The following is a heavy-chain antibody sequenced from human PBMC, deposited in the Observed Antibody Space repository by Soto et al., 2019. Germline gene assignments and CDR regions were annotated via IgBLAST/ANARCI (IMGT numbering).Heavy chain of an antibody. CDR1: GGSFSAYY. CDR2: INSSGST. J-gene: IGHJ3*02. V-gene: IGHV4-34*01. Sequence: SETLSLTCAVYGGSFSAYYWTWVRQPPEKGLEWIGEINSSGSTKYNPSLKGRVTISVDTSKNHFSLKLNSVTAADTAVYYCARQSGNYYGSFDMWGQGTMVTVPS. CDR3: ARQSGNYYGSFDM. D-gene: IGHD1-26*01.